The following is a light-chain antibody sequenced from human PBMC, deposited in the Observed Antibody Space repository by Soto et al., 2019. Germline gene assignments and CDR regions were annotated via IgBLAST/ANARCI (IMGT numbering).Light chain of an antibody. V-gene: IGLV2-8*01. CDR3: SSFAGGNNLL. Sequence: QSALTQAPSASGSPGQSVTFSGPGTAGDVGGYNFVSWYQQHPGKAPKLLIYEVSKRPSGVPDRFSGSKSDNTASLTVSGLQAEDEADYYCSSFAGGNNLLFGGGTKLTVL. CDR2: EVS. CDR1: AGDVGGYNF. J-gene: IGLJ2*01.